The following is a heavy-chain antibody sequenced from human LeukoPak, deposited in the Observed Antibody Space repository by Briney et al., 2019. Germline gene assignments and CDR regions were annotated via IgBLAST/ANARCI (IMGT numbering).Heavy chain of an antibody. V-gene: IGHV3-30*04. J-gene: IGHJ4*02. CDR1: GFSFSSYA. CDR3: ARGLAYYYDSSAYFLDY. Sequence: PGRSLRLSCAASGFSFSSYAMHWVRQAPGKGLEWVAVISYDGSNKYYADPVKARFTISRDNSKNTLYLQMNSLRAEDTAVYYCARGLAYYYDSSAYFLDYWGQGTLVTVSS. CDR2: ISYDGSNK. D-gene: IGHD3-22*01.